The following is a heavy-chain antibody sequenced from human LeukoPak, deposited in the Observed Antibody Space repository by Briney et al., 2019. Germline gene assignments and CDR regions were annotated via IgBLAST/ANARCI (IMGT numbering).Heavy chain of an antibody. CDR3: ARQGTAATSKLDY. Sequence: PSETLSLTCSVPGDSISSYYWSWIRQPPGKGLEWIGYIYYSGSTNYNPSLKSRVTISVDTSKNQFSLKLSSVTAADTAVYYCARQGTAATSKLDYWGQGTLVTVSS. V-gene: IGHV4-59*08. CDR2: IYYSGST. J-gene: IGHJ4*02. D-gene: IGHD2-2*01. CDR1: GDSISSYY.